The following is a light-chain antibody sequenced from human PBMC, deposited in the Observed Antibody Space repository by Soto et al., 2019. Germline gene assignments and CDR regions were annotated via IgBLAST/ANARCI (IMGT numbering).Light chain of an antibody. CDR3: QQYGRSPWT. Sequence: EVMLTQSPGTLSLPPGGRSALPCSASQSLSSSYLAWYQQKPGQAPRLLFYGASSRATGIPDRFSGSGSGTDFILTISRLEPDDFAVYYCQQYGRSPWTFGQGTKVDIK. CDR1: QSLSSSY. V-gene: IGKV3-20*01. J-gene: IGKJ1*01. CDR2: GAS.